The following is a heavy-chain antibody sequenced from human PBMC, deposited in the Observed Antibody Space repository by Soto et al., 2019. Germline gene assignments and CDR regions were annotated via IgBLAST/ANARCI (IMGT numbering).Heavy chain of an antibody. CDR3: ARTLAYCGGDCYGRHNDAFDI. Sequence: QVQLVQSGAEVKKPGASVKVSCKASGYTFTSYDVNWVRQATGQGLEWMGWMNPNSGNTGYAQKFQGRVTMTRNTSITTAYMELSSLRSEDTAVYYCARTLAYCGGDCYGRHNDAFDIWGQGTMVTVSS. CDR1: GYTFTSYD. V-gene: IGHV1-8*01. J-gene: IGHJ3*02. CDR2: MNPNSGNT. D-gene: IGHD2-21*02.